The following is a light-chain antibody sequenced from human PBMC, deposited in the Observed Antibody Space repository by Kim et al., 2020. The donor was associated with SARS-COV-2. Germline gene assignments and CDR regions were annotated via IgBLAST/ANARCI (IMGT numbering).Light chain of an antibody. CDR2: DAS. V-gene: IGKV1D-12*01. J-gene: IGKJ5*01. Sequence: DIQMTQSPSSLSASVGDRVTITCRASEGIRSWLAWYQQKPGTAPKLLIYDASSLQSGVPPRFSGSGSGTDFTLTISSLQPEDFATYFCQQANSFPVTFGQWTRLEIK. CDR1: EGIRSW. CDR3: QQANSFPVT.